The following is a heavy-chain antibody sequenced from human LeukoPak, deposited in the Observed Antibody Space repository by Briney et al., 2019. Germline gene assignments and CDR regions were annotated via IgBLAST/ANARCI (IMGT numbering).Heavy chain of an antibody. V-gene: IGHV1-2*02. CDR2: INPNSGGT. D-gene: IGHD3-22*01. CDR3: ARAGYYYDSSPEDY. CDR1: GYTFTSHY. J-gene: IGHJ4*02. Sequence: ASVKVSCKASGYTFTSHYMHWVRQAPGQGLEWMGWINPNSGGTNYAQKFQGRVTMTRDTSTSTVYMELSSLRSDDTAVYYCARAGYYYDSSPEDYWGQGTLVTVSS.